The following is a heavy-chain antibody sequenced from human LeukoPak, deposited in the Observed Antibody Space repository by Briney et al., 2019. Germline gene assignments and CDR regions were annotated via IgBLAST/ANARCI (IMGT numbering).Heavy chain of an antibody. CDR1: GFTFSRYG. CDR2: VRYDGSNK. V-gene: IGHV3-30*02. J-gene: IGHJ4*02. Sequence: GGSLRLSCSPSGFTFSRYGMHWVRQAPGKGLEWVAFVRYDGSNKYYADSVKGRFAMSRDNSKNTLHLQMNSLRAEDTAVYYCAKSRGEQLYFRDSDYWGQGTLVTFGS. D-gene: IGHD1/OR15-1a*01. CDR3: AKSRGEQLYFRDSDY.